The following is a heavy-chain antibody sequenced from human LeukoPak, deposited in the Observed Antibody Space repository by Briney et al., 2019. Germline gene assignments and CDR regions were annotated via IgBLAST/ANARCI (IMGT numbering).Heavy chain of an antibody. CDR2: IYYSGTT. CDR3: ARGVYIAAAQYGY. D-gene: IGHD6-13*01. V-gene: IGHV4-59*01. J-gene: IGHJ4*02. Sequence: SETLSLTCTVSGGSISSYYWRWIRQPPGKGLEWIGYIYYSGTTNYNLSLKSRVTISVDTSKNQFSLKLSSVTAADTAVYYCARGVYIAAAQYGYWGQGTLVTVSS. CDR1: GGSISSYY.